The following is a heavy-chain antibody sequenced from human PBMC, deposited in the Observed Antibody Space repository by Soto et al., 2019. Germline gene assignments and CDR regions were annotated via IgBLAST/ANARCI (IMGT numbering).Heavy chain of an antibody. J-gene: IGHJ5*02. V-gene: IGHV1-2*02. D-gene: IGHD2-2*01. Sequence: ASVKVSCKASGYTFTGYYMHWVRQAPGQGLEWMGWINPNSGGTNYAQKFQGRVTMTRGTSISTAYMELSRLRSDDTAVYYCARQYCSSTSCPRGRFDPWGQGTLVTVSS. CDR3: ARQYCSSTSCPRGRFDP. CDR2: INPNSGGT. CDR1: GYTFTGYY.